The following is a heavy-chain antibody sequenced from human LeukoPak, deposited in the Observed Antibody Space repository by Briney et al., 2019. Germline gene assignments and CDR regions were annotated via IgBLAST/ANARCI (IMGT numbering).Heavy chain of an antibody. V-gene: IGHV3-23*01. CDR2: ISGSGGST. Sequence: PGGSLRLSCAVSGFTFSSYAMSWVRQAPGKGLEWVSAISGSGGSTYYADSVKGRFTISRDNSKNTLYLQMNSPRAEDTAVYYCAKDNHYSGSYYAYFQHWGQGTLVTVSS. CDR1: GFTFSSYA. D-gene: IGHD1-26*01. CDR3: AKDNHYSGSYYAYFQH. J-gene: IGHJ1*01.